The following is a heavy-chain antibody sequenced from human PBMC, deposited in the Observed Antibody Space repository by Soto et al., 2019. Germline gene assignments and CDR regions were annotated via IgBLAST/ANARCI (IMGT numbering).Heavy chain of an antibody. J-gene: IGHJ6*02. D-gene: IGHD4-4*01. CDR2: ISAYNGNT. Sequence: ASVKVSCKASGYTFTSYGISWVRQAPGQGLEWMGWISAYNGNTNYAQKLQGRVTMTTDTSTSTAYMELRSLRSDDTAVYYCAREVGVTTYYYYGMAVWGQGTTVTVSS. V-gene: IGHV1-18*01. CDR3: AREVGVTTYYYYGMAV. CDR1: GYTFTSYG.